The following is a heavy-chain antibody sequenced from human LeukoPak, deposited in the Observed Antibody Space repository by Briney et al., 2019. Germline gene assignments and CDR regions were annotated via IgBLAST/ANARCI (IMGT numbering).Heavy chain of an antibody. D-gene: IGHD2-2*01. CDR2: ISSSSSYI. J-gene: IGHJ3*02. V-gene: IGHV3-21*01. CDR3: AVNYCSSTSCYVDAFDI. Sequence: GGSLRLSCAASGFTFSSYSMNWVRQAPGKGLEWVSSISSSSSYIYYADSVKGRFTISRDNAKNSLYLQMNSLRAEDTAMYYCAVNYCSSTSCYVDAFDIWGQGTMVTVSS. CDR1: GFTFSSYS.